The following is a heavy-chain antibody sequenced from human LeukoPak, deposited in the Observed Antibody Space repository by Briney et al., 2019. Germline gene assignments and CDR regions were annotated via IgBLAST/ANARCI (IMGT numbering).Heavy chain of an antibody. CDR2: IYNSGSA. CDR3: ARAGTVTRYSSGNYFDY. D-gene: IGHD6-19*01. J-gene: IGHJ4*02. CDR1: GGSISSATYY. V-gene: IGHV4-61*02. Sequence: SQTLSLTCIVSGGSISSATYYWSWIRQPAGKGLEWIGRIYNSGSANYNPSLKSRVTISVDTSKNQFSLKLSSVTAADTAVYYCARAGTVTRYSSGNYFDYWGQGTLVTVSS.